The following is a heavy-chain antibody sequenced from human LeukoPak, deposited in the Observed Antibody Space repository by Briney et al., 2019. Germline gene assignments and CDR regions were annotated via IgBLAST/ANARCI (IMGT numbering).Heavy chain of an antibody. V-gene: IGHV4-39*01. CDR3: APLWSGYYTNSSRGLSPHFDS. CDR2: IYYSGST. CDR1: GASITTDAYY. D-gene: IGHD3-3*01. J-gene: IGHJ4*02. Sequence: SETLSLTCTVSGASITTDAYYWGWIRQPPGKGLAWIGSIYYSGSTYYNPSLKSRVTISVDTSENQFSLKLSSVTVADTAVYYCAPLWSGYYTNSSRGLSPHFDSWGQGTLVTVSS.